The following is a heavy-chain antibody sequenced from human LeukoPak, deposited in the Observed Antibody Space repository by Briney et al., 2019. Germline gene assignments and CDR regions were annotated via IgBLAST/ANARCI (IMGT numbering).Heavy chain of an antibody. CDR1: GFTFSSYA. CDR3: AREEYTGTFDY. Sequence: GGSLRLSCAASGFTFSSYAMHWVRQAPGKGLEWVAVISYDGSNKYYADSVKGRFTISRDNSKNTLYLQMNSLRAEDTAVYYCAREEYTGTFDYWGKGTLVPVSS. CDR2: ISYDGSNK. D-gene: IGHD6-6*01. V-gene: IGHV3-30*04. J-gene: IGHJ4*02.